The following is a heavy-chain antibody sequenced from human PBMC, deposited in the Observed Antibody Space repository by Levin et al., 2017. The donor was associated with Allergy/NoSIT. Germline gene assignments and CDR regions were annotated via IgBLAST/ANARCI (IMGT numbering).Heavy chain of an antibody. CDR2: INSNGGST. Sequence: GESLKISCSASGLTFSSYTMYWVRQAPGKGLEYVAAINSNGGSTHYADSAKGRFTISRDNSKNTMYLQMSSLRAEDTALYYCVAGMRVVLGWGQGTLVTVSS. D-gene: IGHD2-15*01. J-gene: IGHJ4*02. CDR3: VAGMRVVLG. CDR1: GLTFSSYT. V-gene: IGHV3-64D*06.